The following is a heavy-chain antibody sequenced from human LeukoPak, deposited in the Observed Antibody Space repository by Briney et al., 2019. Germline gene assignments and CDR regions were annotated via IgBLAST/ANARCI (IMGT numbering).Heavy chain of an antibody. CDR2: INHSGST. CDR3: AGGDYYDSNGYYYDY. V-gene: IGHV4-34*01. Sequence: SETLSLTCAVYGGSFSGYYWSWIRQPPGKGLEWIGEINHSGSTNYNPSLRSRVTISVDTSKNQFSLKLSSVTAADTAVYYCAGGDYYDSNGYYYDYWGQGTLVTVSS. CDR1: GGSFSGYY. D-gene: IGHD3-22*01. J-gene: IGHJ4*02.